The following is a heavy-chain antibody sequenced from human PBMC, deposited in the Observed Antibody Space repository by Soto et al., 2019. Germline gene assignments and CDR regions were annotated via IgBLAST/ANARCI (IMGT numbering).Heavy chain of an antibody. CDR3: AKGSGSSRPYYFDY. CDR2: ISGSGGST. CDR1: GFTFSSYV. J-gene: IGHJ4*02. V-gene: IGHV3-23*01. D-gene: IGHD2-2*01. Sequence: GGSLRLSCAASGFTFSSYVMSWVRQAPGKGLEWVSAISGSGGSTYYADSVKGRFTISRDNSKNTLYVQMNSLRAEDTAVYYCAKGSGSSRPYYFDYWGQGTLVTVSS.